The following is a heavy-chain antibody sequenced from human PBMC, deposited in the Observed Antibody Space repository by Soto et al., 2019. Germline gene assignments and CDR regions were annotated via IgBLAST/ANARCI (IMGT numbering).Heavy chain of an antibody. D-gene: IGHD5-12*01. V-gene: IGHV3-30*18. J-gene: IGHJ4*02. CDR3: AKEGSVVATTPDFDY. CDR1: GFTFSSYG. CDR2: ISYDGSYK. Sequence: QVQLVESGGGVVQPGRSLRLSCAASGFTFSSYGMHWVRQAPGKGLEWVAVISYDGSYKYYADSMKGRVTISRDNSKNTLYVQVNSLRAADTAVYYCAKEGSVVATTPDFDYWGQGTLVTVSS.